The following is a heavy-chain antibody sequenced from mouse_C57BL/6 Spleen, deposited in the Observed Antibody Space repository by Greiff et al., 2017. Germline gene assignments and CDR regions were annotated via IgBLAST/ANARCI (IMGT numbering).Heavy chain of an antibody. J-gene: IGHJ3*01. D-gene: IGHD2-4*01. CDR1: GFTFSSYG. Sequence: EVKLQESGGDLVKPGGSLKLSCAASGFTFSSYGMSWVRQTPDKRLEWVATISSGGSYTYYPDSVKGRFTISRDNAKNTLYLQMSSLKSEDTAMYYCARQEDYDGFAYWGQGTLVTVSA. V-gene: IGHV5-6*01. CDR3: ARQEDYDGFAY. CDR2: ISSGGSYT.